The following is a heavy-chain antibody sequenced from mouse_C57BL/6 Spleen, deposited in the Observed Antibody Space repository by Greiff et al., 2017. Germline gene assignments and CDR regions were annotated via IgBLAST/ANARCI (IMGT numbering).Heavy chain of an antibody. D-gene: IGHD2-1*01. V-gene: IGHV14-2*01. CDR1: GYNFTDYY. CDR3: ARAVTAVGD. CDR2: IDPEDGGT. Sequence: VQLKESGAELVKPGASVKLSCTASGYNFTDYYMNWVKQRTEQGLEWIGRIDPEDGGTNYDSKFQGKATITAATSSNTAYLQLSSLTSEDAAVYYCARAVTAVGDGGEGTSVT. J-gene: IGHJ4*01.